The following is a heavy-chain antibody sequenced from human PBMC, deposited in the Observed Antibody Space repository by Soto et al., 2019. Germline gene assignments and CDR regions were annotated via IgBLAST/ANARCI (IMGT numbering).Heavy chain of an antibody. CDR2: IYYSGST. J-gene: IGHJ5*02. CDR1: GGSISSSSYD. Sequence: SETLSLTCIVSGGSISSSSYDWGWIRQPPGKGLEWIGYIYYSGSTNYNPSLKSRVTISVDTSKNQFSLKLSSVTAADTAVYYCARYSSSWYKWFDPWGQGTLVTVSS. D-gene: IGHD6-13*01. V-gene: IGHV4-61*05. CDR3: ARYSSSWYKWFDP.